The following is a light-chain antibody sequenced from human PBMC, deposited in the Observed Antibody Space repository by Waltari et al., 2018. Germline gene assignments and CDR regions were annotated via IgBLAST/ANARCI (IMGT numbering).Light chain of an antibody. V-gene: IGKV4-1*01. CDR3: QEYYTFYT. CDR1: QTVLYSSNNKNY. J-gene: IGKJ2*01. CDR2: WAS. Sequence: DIVMTQSPDSLAVSLGGRATINCKASQTVLYSSNNKNYLAWYQQKLGRPPKLLIYWASTRASGVPYRFTGSGSGTDFTLTISNLQAEDVAVYYCQEYYTFYTFGQGTKLEIK.